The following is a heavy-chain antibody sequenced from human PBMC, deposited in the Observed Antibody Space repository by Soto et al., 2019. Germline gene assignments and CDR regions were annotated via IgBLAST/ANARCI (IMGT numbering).Heavy chain of an antibody. V-gene: IGHV3-74*01. Sequence: PGGSLRLSCAASGFTFSSYWMHWVRQAPGKGLVWVSRINSDGSSTSYADSVKGRFTISRDNAKNTLYLQMNSLRAEDTAVYYCARSGITMVRGACTPDRGGQGTLVTVSS. CDR1: GFTFSSYW. J-gene: IGHJ4*02. D-gene: IGHD3-10*01. CDR3: ARSGITMVRGACTPDR. CDR2: INSDGSST.